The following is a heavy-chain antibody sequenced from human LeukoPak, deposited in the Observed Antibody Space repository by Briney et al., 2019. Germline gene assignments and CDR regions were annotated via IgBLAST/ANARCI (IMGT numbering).Heavy chain of an antibody. J-gene: IGHJ5*02. D-gene: IGHD3-10*01. CDR3: ARAITMVRGVMWFEP. V-gene: IGHV1-69*05. CDR1: GGTFSSYA. CDR2: IIPIFGTA. Sequence: AASVKVSCKASGGTFSSYAISWVRQAPGQGLGWMGGIIPIFGTANYAQKFQGRVTITTDESTSTAYMELSSLRAEDTAVYYCARAITMVRGVMWFEPWGQGTLVTVSS.